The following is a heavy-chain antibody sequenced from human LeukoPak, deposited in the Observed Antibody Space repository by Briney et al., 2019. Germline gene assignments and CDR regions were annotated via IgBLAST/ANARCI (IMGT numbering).Heavy chain of an antibody. V-gene: IGHV3-7*01. Sequence: GGSLRLSCEVSGFRFSDYWMGWVRQAPGKGLEWVANTNEDGREYYYVDSVKGRITISRHNAKNSLYLQMTSLRADDTAVYYCARGGDPGSIDYWGQGTLVTVSS. D-gene: IGHD3-10*01. CDR1: GFRFSDYW. CDR2: TNEDGREY. CDR3: ARGGDPGSIDY. J-gene: IGHJ4*02.